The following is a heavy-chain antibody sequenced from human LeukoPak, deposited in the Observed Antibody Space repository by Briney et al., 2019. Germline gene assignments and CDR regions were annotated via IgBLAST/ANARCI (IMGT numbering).Heavy chain of an antibody. CDR1: GFTFSSYA. CDR3: GVDIVVVPGAPNWFDP. J-gene: IGHJ5*02. Sequence: PGGSLRLSCAASGFTFSSYAMSWVRQAPGKGLEWDSAIRGSGDSTYYADSVKGRFTISRDNSKNTLYLQMNSLRAEDTAVYFCGVDIVVVPGAPNWFDPWGQGTLVTVSS. V-gene: IGHV3-23*01. D-gene: IGHD2-2*01. CDR2: IRGSGDST.